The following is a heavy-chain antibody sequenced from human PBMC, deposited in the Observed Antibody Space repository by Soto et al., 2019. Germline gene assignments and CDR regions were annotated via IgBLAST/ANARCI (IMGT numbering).Heavy chain of an antibody. Sequence: LRLSCAASGFTFTNYGFHWVRQAPGKGLEWVAAIWSDGNNRYNGGAVEGRFTISKDNSKNMLYLQMNDLRVEDTALYYCARDSIRVPADFDYWGQGTLVTVSS. D-gene: IGHD1-20*01. CDR3: ARDSIRVPADFDY. V-gene: IGHV3-33*01. CDR1: GFTFTNYG. CDR2: IWSDGNNR. J-gene: IGHJ4*02.